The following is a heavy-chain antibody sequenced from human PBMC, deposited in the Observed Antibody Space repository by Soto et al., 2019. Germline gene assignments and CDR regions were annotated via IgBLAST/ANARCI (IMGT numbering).Heavy chain of an antibody. Sequence: PSESRSRTWTVCGGSIYTGVVYWSWIRQLPGNGLEWLGYIYYTGSTQYTPSPKSRLTISTDTSDTQFSLRPPSVPAADPAVYYCATSLVTLRTSVHYRCQGALGTASS. CDR1: GGSIYTGVVY. CDR3: ATSLVTLRTSVHY. J-gene: IGHJ4*02. V-gene: IGHV4-31*02. D-gene: IGHD2-2*01. CDR2: IYYTGST.